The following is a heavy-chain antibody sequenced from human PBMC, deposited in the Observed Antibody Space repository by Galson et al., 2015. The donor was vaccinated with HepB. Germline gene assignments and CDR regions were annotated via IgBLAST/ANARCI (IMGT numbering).Heavy chain of an antibody. D-gene: IGHD6-6*01. CDR1: GYTFTSYD. CDR2: MNPNSDNT. J-gene: IGHJ4*02. Sequence: CKASGYTFTSYDINWVRQATGQGLEWMGWMNPNSDNTNYAQKFQGRVTMTRNTSISTAYMELSSLRSEDTAVYYCARRGARSSSSLGYWGQGTLVTVSS. V-gene: IGHV1-8*01. CDR3: ARRGARSSSSLGY.